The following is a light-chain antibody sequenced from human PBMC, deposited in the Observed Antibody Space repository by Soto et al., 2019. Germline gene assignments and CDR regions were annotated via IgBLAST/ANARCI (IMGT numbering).Light chain of an antibody. J-gene: IGKJ4*01. CDR3: QQYGNSPFT. CDR2: GAS. V-gene: IGKV3-20*01. Sequence: EIVLTQFPGTLSLSPGERATLSCRASQSVSDNYLAWYQQKSGQAPRLLIYGASSRATGIPDRFSGSGSGTDFTLTITRLEPEDFAVYFCQQYGNSPFTFAGGTKVEIK. CDR1: QSVSDNY.